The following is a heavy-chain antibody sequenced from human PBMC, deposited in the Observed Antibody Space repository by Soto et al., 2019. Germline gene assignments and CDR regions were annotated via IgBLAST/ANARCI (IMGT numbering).Heavy chain of an antibody. CDR1: GYSFTSYW. J-gene: IGHJ6*02. V-gene: IGHV5-10-1*01. CDR2: TDPSDSYT. D-gene: IGHD6-13*01. Sequence: GESLKISCKGSGYSFTSYWISWVRQMPGKGLEWMGRTDPSDSYTNYSPSFQGHVTISADKSISTAYLQWSSLKASDTAMYYCARHSSSWYLYYYYGMDVWGQGTTVTVSS. CDR3: ARHSSSWYLYYYYGMDV.